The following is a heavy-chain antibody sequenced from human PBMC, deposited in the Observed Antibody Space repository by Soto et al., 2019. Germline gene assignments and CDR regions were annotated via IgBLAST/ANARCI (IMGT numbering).Heavy chain of an antibody. Sequence: QVQLVQSGAEVKKPGSSVKVSCKASGGTFSSYTISWVRQAPGQGLEWMGRIIPILGIANYAQKFQGRVTFXAXKXXSTAYMELSSLGSEDTAVYYCAMEYCSSTSCYRDYWGQGTLVTVSS. J-gene: IGHJ4*02. V-gene: IGHV1-69*02. CDR2: IIPILGIA. D-gene: IGHD2-2*02. CDR1: GGTFSSYT. CDR3: AMEYCSSTSCYRDY.